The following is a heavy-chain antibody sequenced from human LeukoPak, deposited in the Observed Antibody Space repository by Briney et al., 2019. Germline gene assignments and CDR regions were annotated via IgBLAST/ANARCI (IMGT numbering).Heavy chain of an antibody. CDR1: GGSISSSNYY. J-gene: IGHJ5*02. CDR2: IYYSGTT. CDR3: AKYSSSFLFDP. V-gene: IGHV4-39*01. D-gene: IGHD6-13*01. Sequence: PSETLSLTCTVSGGSISSSNYYWGWIRQPPGKGLEWIGSIYYSGTTYYSSSLKSRVIISVDTSKNQFSLKLSSVTATDTAVYYCAKYSSSFLFDPWGQGTLVTVSS.